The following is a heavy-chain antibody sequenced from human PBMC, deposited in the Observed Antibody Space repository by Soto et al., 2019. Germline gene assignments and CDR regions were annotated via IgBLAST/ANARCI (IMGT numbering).Heavy chain of an antibody. CDR2: ISAYNGNT. CDR1: GYTFTSYG. J-gene: IGHJ5*02. Sequence: QVQLVQSGAEVKKPGASVKVSCKASGYTFTSYGISWVRQAPGQGLEWMGWISAYNGNTNYAQKLQGRVTMTTDTSTSTAYMELRSLRSDDTAVDYCARVGVLRYFDWLLNNWFDPWGQGTLVTVSS. D-gene: IGHD3-9*01. V-gene: IGHV1-18*01. CDR3: ARVGVLRYFDWLLNNWFDP.